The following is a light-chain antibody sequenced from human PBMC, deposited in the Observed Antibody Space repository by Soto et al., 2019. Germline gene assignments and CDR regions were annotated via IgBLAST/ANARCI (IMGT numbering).Light chain of an antibody. CDR2: DAS. CDR3: HYYRGYPWT. CDR1: QSISSW. V-gene: IGKV1-5*01. Sequence: DIQMSQSPSTLSASVGDRVTITCRASQSISSWLAWYQQKPGKAPKLLIYDASSLESGVPSRFSGSGSGTEFAPTISGLQTVAFAASYRHYYRGYPWTCC. J-gene: IGKJ1*01.